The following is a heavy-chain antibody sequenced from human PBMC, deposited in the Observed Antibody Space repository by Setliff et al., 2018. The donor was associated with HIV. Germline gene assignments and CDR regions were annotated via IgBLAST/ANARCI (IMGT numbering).Heavy chain of an antibody. CDR2: INHSGRT. V-gene: IGHV4-34*01. Sequence: PSETLSLTCAVSGGSFSVYYWRWIRQPPEKGLEWIGEINHSGRTNYNPSLKSRITISVDTSKYQFSLKLSSVTAADTAVYYCARGARLLTGYADRWGYYYMRIWGKGTTVTVSS. J-gene: IGHJ6*03. CDR3: ARGARLLTGYADRWGYYYMRI. D-gene: IGHD2-8*01. CDR1: GGSFSVYY.